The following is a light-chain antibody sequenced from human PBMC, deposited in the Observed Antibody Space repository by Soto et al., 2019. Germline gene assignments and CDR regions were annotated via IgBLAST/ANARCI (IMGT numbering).Light chain of an antibody. CDR3: QKYDRAPAA. J-gene: IGKJ1*01. CDR1: QDIKKF. CDR2: AAS. Sequence: DIQVTQSPSSLSASPGDRITITCRASQDIKKFLAWYQQKPGKVPHLLIYAASTLRPGVPSRFSGNASGTDFTLTIASLQPEGVATYYCQKYDRAPAAFGQGTKVDVK. V-gene: IGKV1-27*01.